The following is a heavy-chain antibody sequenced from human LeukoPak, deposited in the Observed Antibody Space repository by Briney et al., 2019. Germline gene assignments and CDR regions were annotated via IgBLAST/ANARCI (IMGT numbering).Heavy chain of an antibody. Sequence: GSLRLSCAASGFTFSIYSMNWVRQAPGKGLEWVSSITGSSSSIYYADSVKGRFTVSRDNAENSLYLQMNSLRGEDTAVYYCARAPSGSSPLREFDYWGQGTLVTVSS. CDR1: GFTFSIYS. V-gene: IGHV3-21*01. CDR2: ITGSSSSI. CDR3: ARAPSGSSPLREFDY. D-gene: IGHD3-10*01. J-gene: IGHJ4*02.